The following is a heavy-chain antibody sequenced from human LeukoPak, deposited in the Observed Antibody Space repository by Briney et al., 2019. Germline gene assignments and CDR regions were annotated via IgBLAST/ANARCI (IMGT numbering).Heavy chain of an antibody. D-gene: IGHD3-10*01. J-gene: IGHJ4*02. CDR3: AGDYLVRGVIIRAFDY. V-gene: IGHV3-21*01. Sequence: GGSLRLTCAASGFTFSSYRMIWVRQAPGKGLEWVSSISSSSSYIYYADSVKDRFTISRDKAKNSLYLQMNSLRAEDTAGYYCAGDYLVRGVIIRAFDYWGQGTLVTVPS. CDR1: GFTFSSYR. CDR2: ISSSSSYI.